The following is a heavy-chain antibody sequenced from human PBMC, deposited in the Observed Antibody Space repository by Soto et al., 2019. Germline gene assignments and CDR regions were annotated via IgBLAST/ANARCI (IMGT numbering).Heavy chain of an antibody. Sequence: SGGSLRLSCAASGFTFRTYAMHWVRQAPGKGLEWVAVVSYDGRDKYYADSVKGRFTISRDNSKNMLFLQMDSLRTEDTALYYCARESEAFDYWGQGTLVTVPQ. CDR1: GFTFRTYA. J-gene: IGHJ4*02. V-gene: IGHV3-30*04. CDR3: ARESEAFDY. CDR2: VSYDGRDK.